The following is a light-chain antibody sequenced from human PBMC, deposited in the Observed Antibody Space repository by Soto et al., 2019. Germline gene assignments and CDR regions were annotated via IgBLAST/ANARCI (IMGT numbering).Light chain of an antibody. CDR1: SSNIGGNS. CDR3: GSWDSSLSAYV. Sequence: QSVLTHPPSVSAAPGQKVTISCYGSSSNIGGNSVSWCQQLPGTAPELLIYDDNKRPSGIPDRFSGSKSGTSATLGITGFQTGDEADYYCGSWDSSLSAYVFGTGTKVTVL. J-gene: IGLJ1*01. CDR2: DDN. V-gene: IGLV1-51*01.